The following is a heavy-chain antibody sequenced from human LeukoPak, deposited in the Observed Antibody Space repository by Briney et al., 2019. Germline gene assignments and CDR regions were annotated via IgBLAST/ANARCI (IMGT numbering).Heavy chain of an antibody. CDR1: GYTFTSYY. Sequence: ASVKVSCKASGYTFTSYYMHWVRQAPGQGLEWMGWINPNSGGTNYAQKFQGRVTMTRDTSITTAYMELSRLRSDDTAVYYCARDSNFWSGYSQDFDYWGQGTLVTVSS. V-gene: IGHV1-2*02. D-gene: IGHD3-3*01. CDR3: ARDSNFWSGYSQDFDY. CDR2: INPNSGGT. J-gene: IGHJ4*02.